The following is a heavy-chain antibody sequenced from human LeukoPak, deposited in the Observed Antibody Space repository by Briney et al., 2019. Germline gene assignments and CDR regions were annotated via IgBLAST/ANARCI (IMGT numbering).Heavy chain of an antibody. J-gene: IGHJ6*01. Sequence: GSLRLSCAASGFAFADYAMHWVRQIPGKGLECVAHIHADGGRTFYADSVKGRFTVFRDNAKNSLFLQMDRLTSDDTAFYYCSTWPSYHYLGLWGQGDTVIVSS. CDR3: STWPSYHYLGL. D-gene: IGHD3-10*01. CDR1: GFAFADYA. V-gene: IGHV3-43*02. CDR2: IHADGGRT.